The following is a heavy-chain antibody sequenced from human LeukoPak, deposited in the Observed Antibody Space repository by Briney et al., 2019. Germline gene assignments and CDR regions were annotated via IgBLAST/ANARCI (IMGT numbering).Heavy chain of an antibody. CDR2: MSFDENIK. CDR1: GFTFSTYA. V-gene: IGHV3-30*03. Sequence: GGSLRLSCAASGFTFSTYAMHWVRQAPGKGLEWVAVMSFDENIKYYADSVKGRFTISRDNSKNTLYLQMNSLRVDGTAVYYCATLYSYGYFDYWGQGTLVTVSS. J-gene: IGHJ4*02. D-gene: IGHD5-18*01. CDR3: ATLYSYGYFDY.